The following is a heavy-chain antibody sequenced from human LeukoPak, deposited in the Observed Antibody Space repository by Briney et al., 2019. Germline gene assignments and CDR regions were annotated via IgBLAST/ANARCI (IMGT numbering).Heavy chain of an antibody. V-gene: IGHV3-30*04. D-gene: IGHD6-19*01. CDR1: GFTFSSYA. CDR2: ISYDGSNK. J-gene: IGHJ4*02. CDR3: ARGVRIAVAGNIDY. Sequence: GGSLRLSCAASGFTFSSYAMHWVRQAPGKGLEWGAAISYDGSNKKYADSVKGRFTISRDNSKNTLYLQTNSLRAEDTAVYYCARGVRIAVAGNIDYWGQGTLVTVSS.